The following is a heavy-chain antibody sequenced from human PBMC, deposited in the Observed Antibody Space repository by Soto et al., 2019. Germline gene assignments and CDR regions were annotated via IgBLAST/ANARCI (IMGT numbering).Heavy chain of an antibody. Sequence: QVQLVESGGGLVKPGGSLRLSCAASGFTFSDYYMSWIRQAPGKGLEWVSYISSSSSYTNYADSVKGRFTISRDNAKNSLYLQMNSLRAEDTAVYYCASELVLAVAGGNYYYGMDVWGQGTTVTVSS. J-gene: IGHJ6*02. CDR1: GFTFSDYY. CDR2: ISSSSSYT. CDR3: ASELVLAVAGGNYYYGMDV. V-gene: IGHV3-11*06. D-gene: IGHD6-19*01.